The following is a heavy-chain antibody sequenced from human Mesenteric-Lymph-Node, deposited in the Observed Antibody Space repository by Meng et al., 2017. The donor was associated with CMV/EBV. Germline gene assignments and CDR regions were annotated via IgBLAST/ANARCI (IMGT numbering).Heavy chain of an antibody. CDR3: ARLLEGYCTNGVCYSPYFDY. Sequence: GGSLRLSCAASGFTFSSYAMHWVRQAPGKGLEWVANIKQDGSEKYYVDSVKGRFTISRDNAKNSLYLQMNSLRAEDTAVYYGARLLEGYCTNGVCYSPYFDYWGQGTLVTVSS. V-gene: IGHV3-7*01. J-gene: IGHJ4*02. D-gene: IGHD2-8*01. CDR1: GFTFSSYA. CDR2: IKQDGSEK.